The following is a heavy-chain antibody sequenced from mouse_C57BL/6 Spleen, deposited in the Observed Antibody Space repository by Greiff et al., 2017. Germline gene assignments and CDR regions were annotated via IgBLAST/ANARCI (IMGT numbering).Heavy chain of an antibody. CDR3: ARIDGYYEDAMDY. V-gene: IGHV1-53*01. J-gene: IGHJ4*01. Sequence: QVQLQQPGTELVKPGASVKLSCKASGYTFTSYWMHWVKQRPGQGLEWIGNINPSNGGTNYNEKFKSKATLTVDKSSSTAYMQLSSLTSDDSAVYYCARIDGYYEDAMDYWGQGTSVTVSS. CDR2: INPSNGGT. CDR1: GYTFTSYW. D-gene: IGHD2-3*01.